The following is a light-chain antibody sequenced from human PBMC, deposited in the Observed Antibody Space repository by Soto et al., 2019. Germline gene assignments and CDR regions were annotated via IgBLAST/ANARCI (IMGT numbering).Light chain of an antibody. J-gene: IGKJ1*01. Sequence: EIVMTQSPATLSVSPGERATLSCRASQSVSSNLACYQQKPGQAPRLLMYGASTRATGIPDRFSGSGSGTEFTLPISSLQSEDFAVYYCQQHNNWPPWTFGQGTKVEIK. CDR1: QSVSSN. V-gene: IGKV3-15*01. CDR2: GAS. CDR3: QQHNNWPPWT.